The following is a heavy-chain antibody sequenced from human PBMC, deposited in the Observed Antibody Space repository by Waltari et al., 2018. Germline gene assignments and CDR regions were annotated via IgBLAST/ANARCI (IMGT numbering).Heavy chain of an antibody. J-gene: IGHJ6*03. CDR2: INSDGSTA. Sequence: EVQLVESGGGLVQPGGSLRLSCAASGFTFSSYWMHWVRQAPGKGLVWVSRINSDGSTASDADSVKGRFTISRDNAQNTLYLQMNSLRAEATAVYYCARERGYYYYMDVWGKGTTVTISS. V-gene: IGHV3-74*01. CDR3: ARERGYYYYMDV. CDR1: GFTFSSYW.